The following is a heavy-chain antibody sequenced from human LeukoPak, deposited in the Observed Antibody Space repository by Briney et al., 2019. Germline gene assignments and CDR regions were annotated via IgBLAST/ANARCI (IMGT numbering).Heavy chain of an antibody. CDR1: GGTFSSYA. V-gene: IGHV1-69*13. CDR2: IIPIFGTA. D-gene: IGHD6-13*01. Sequence: SVKVSCKASGGTFSSYAISWVRQAPGQGLEWMGGIIPIFGTANYAQKFQGRVTITADESTSTAYMELSSLRSEDTAVYYCARGETAAYPSYYYMDVWGKGTAVTISS. CDR3: ARGETAAYPSYYYMDV. J-gene: IGHJ6*03.